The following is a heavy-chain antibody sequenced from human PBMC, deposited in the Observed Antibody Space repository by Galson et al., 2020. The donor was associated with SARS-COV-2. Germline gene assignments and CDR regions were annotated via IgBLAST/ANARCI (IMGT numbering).Heavy chain of an antibody. V-gene: IGHV4-30-4*01. CDR1: GDSINSGGYY. CDR2: IHSSGST. Sequence: ETSETLSLTCTVSGDSINSGGYYWIWIRQPPGKDLEWIGYIHSSGSTYYNPSLKSRLTISLETSKNQFSLKLSSVTAADTAAYYCARTLLYSSGSWYFDPWGQGTLVTVSS. J-gene: IGHJ5*02. CDR3: ARTLLYSSGSWYFDP. D-gene: IGHD6-13*01.